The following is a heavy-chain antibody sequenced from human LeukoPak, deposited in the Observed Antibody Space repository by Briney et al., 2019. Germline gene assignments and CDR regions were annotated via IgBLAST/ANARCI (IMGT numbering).Heavy chain of an antibody. Sequence: GGSLRLSYAASGFTFSSYGMHWVRQAPGKGLEWVSAISDSGNTYHADSVKGRFTISRDSSKNTLFLQMNRLRPEDAAVYYCAKAPVTTCRGAYCYPFDYWGQGTLVTVSS. V-gene: IGHV3-23*01. D-gene: IGHD2-21*01. CDR3: AKAPVTTCRGAYCYPFDY. CDR2: ISDSGNT. J-gene: IGHJ4*02. CDR1: GFTFSSYG.